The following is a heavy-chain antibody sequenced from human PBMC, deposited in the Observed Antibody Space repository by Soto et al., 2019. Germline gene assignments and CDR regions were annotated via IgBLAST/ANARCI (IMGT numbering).Heavy chain of an antibody. CDR3: ARVVHYYDSSGYHDY. V-gene: IGHV3-33*01. CDR1: GFTFNSYG. Sequence: PGGSLRLSCATTGFTFNSYGMHWVRQAPGKGLEWVAVIWYDGSNKYYADSVKGRFTISRDNSKNTLYLQMNSLRAEDTAVYYCARVVHYYDSSGYHDYWGQGT. J-gene: IGHJ4*02. D-gene: IGHD3-22*01. CDR2: IWYDGSNK.